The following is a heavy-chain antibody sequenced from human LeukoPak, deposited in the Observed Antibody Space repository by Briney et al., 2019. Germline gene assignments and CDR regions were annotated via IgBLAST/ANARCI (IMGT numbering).Heavy chain of an antibody. CDR1: GFTFNTYA. CDR3: AKGQGIVARPPFDY. J-gene: IGHJ4*02. D-gene: IGHD6-6*01. CDR2: ISGGGGST. Sequence: GGSLRLSCAASGFTFNTYAMNWVRQTPGKGLEWVSVISGGGGSTYYADSAKGRFTISRDNSKNTLYLQINSLRAEDTAVYYCAKGQGIVARPPFDYWGQGTLVTVSS. V-gene: IGHV3-23*01.